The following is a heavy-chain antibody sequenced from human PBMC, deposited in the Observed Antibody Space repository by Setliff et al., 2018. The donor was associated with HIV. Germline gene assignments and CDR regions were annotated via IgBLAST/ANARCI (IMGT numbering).Heavy chain of an antibody. CDR3: ARRERYYDILTGRVSDGFDI. D-gene: IGHD3-9*01. V-gene: IGHV4-61*09. J-gene: IGHJ3*02. CDR2: IYTSGST. CDR1: GGSISSGSYF. Sequence: TSETLSLTCTVSGGSISSGSYFWSWIRQPAGKGLEWIGHIYTSGSTNYNPSLKSRVTTSVVTSKNHFSLRLSSVTAADTAVYYCARRERYYDILTGRVSDGFDIWGQGTMVTV.